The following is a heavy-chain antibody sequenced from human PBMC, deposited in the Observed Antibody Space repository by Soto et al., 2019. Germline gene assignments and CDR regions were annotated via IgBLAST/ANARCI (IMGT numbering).Heavy chain of an antibody. CDR1: GYTFTSYG. D-gene: IGHD2-2*01. CDR2: ISAYNGNT. CDR3: ARDRYQTSNWFDP. Sequence: ASVKVSCKASGYTFTSYGISWVRQAPGQGREWMGWISAYNGNTNYAQRLQGRVTMTTDTSTSTAYMELRSLRSDDTAVYYCARDRYQTSNWFDPWGQGTLVTVSS. J-gene: IGHJ5*02. V-gene: IGHV1-18*01.